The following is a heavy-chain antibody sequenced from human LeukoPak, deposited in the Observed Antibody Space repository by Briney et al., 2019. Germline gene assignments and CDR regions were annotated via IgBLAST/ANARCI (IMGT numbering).Heavy chain of an antibody. D-gene: IGHD6-19*01. CDR3: ARDSRGYSSGWYVNS. CDR1: GGSISSYY. Sequence: SETLSLTCTVSGGSISSYYWSWIRQPAGKGLEWIGRIYTSGSTNYNPSLKSRVTMSVDTSKNQFSLKLSSVTAADTAVYYCARDSRGYSSGWYVNSWGQGTLVTVSS. CDR2: IYTSGST. V-gene: IGHV4-4*07. J-gene: IGHJ4*02.